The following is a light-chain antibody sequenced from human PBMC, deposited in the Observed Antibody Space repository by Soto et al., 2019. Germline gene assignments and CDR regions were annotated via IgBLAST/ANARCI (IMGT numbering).Light chain of an antibody. CDR3: QSYDSSLSAWV. CDR1: RSNIGGGYD. CDR2: GNI. J-gene: IGLJ3*02. V-gene: IGLV1-40*01. Sequence: QSVLTQPPSVSGAPRQTITISCTGSRSNIGGGYDVHWYQQLPGTAPQLLVYGNINRPSRVPDRFSGSKSDTSASLAITGLQAEDEADYYCQSYDSSLSAWVFGGGTKVTVL.